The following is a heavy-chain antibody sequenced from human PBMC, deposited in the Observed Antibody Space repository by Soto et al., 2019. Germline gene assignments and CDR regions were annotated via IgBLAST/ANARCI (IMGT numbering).Heavy chain of an antibody. CDR2: ISAYNGNT. Sequence: EASVKVSCKASGYTFTSYGISWVRQAPGQGLEWMGWISAYNGNTNYAQKLQGRVTMTTDTSTSTAYMELRSLRSDDTAVYYCARGYCSGGSCHLGYWGQGTLVTVSS. CDR3: ARGYCSGGSCHLGY. D-gene: IGHD2-15*01. V-gene: IGHV1-18*01. CDR1: GYTFTSYG. J-gene: IGHJ4*02.